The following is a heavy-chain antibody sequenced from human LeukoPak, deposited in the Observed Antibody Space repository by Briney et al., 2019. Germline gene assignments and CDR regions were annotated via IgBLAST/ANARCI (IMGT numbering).Heavy chain of an antibody. V-gene: IGHV4-59*01. J-gene: IGHJ4*02. CDR3: ARYVWGSYPTFEDY. CDR1: GGSISSYY. CDR2: IYYSGST. Sequence: KPSETLSLTCTVSGGSISSYYWSWIRQPPGKGLESIGYIYYSGSTNYNPSLKSRVTISVDTSKNQFSLKLSSVTAADTAVYYCARYVWGSYPTFEDYWGQGTLVTVSS. D-gene: IGHD3-16*02.